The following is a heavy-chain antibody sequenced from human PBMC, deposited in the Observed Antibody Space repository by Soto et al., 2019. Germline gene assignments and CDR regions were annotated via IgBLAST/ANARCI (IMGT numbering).Heavy chain of an antibody. V-gene: IGHV4-59*01. J-gene: IGHJ6*02. D-gene: IGHD1-26*01. CDR1: GGSISSYY. CDR3: ARAPPYYRGYYYYGMDV. Sequence: SETLSLTCTVSGGSISSYYWSWIRQPPGKGLEWIGYIYYSGSTNYNPSLKSRVTISVDTSKNQFSLKLSSVTAADTAVYYCARAPPYYRGYYYYGMDVWGQGTTVTVSS. CDR2: IYYSGST.